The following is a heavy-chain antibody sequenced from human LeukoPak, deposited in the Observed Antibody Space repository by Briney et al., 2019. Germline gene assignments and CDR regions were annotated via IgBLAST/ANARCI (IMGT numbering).Heavy chain of an antibody. CDR1: GFTFSSYA. D-gene: IGHD5-24*01. Sequence: GGSLILSCAASGFTFSSYAMSWVRQAPGKGLEWVSAISGSGGSTYYADSVKGRFTISRDNSKNTLYLQMNSLRAEDTAVYYCAKDRMREMDTMSGFDYWGQGTLVTVSS. V-gene: IGHV3-23*01. CDR3: AKDRMREMDTMSGFDY. CDR2: ISGSGGST. J-gene: IGHJ4*02.